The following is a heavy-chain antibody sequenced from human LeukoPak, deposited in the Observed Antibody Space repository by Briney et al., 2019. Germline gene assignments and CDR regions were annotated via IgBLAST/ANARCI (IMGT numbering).Heavy chain of an antibody. Sequence: ASVKVSCKASGYTFTGYYMHWVRQAPGQGLEWMGWINPNSGGTNYAQKFQGRVTMTRDTSISTAYMELSRLRSDDTAVYYCAREALYGDDVPVYWGQGTLVTVSS. CDR2: INPNSGGT. CDR3: AREALYGDDVPVY. V-gene: IGHV1-2*02. D-gene: IGHD4-17*01. CDR1: GYTFTGYY. J-gene: IGHJ4*02.